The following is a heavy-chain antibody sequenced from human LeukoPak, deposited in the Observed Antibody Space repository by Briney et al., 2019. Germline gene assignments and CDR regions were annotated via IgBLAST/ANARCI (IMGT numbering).Heavy chain of an antibody. V-gene: IGHV3-23*01. Sequence: PGGSLRLSCAVSGFTITDYGMSWVRQAPGKGLEWVSAISLDGDTEYYADSVRGRFIISRGSSRNTLYLQINSLRPEDTALYYCAQGYSSGYYPYWGQGTLVTVSS. D-gene: IGHD3-22*01. CDR1: GFTITDYG. J-gene: IGHJ4*02. CDR2: ISLDGDTE. CDR3: AQGYSSGYYPY.